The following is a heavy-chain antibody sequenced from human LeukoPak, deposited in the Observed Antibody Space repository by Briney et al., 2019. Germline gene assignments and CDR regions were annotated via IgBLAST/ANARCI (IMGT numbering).Heavy chain of an antibody. CDR3: ARGGLRYCSSPTCLKFPYNWFDS. D-gene: IGHD2-2*01. CDR2: IKQDGSEK. CDR1: GFTFSSYW. Sequence: PGGSLRLSCGASGFTFSSYWMSWVRQAPGRGLEWVANIKQDGSEKDYVDSVKGRFTISRDNAKKSLYLQMNNLKDEDTAEYFCARGGLRYCSSPTCLKFPYNWFDSWGQGILVIVSS. J-gene: IGHJ5*01. V-gene: IGHV3-7*01.